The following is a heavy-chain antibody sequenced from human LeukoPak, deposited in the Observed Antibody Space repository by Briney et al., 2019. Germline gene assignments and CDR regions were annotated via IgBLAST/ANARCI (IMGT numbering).Heavy chain of an antibody. CDR1: GYTFTSYD. Sequence: ASVKVSCTASGYTFTSYDINWVRQATGQGLEWMGWMNPNSGNTGYAQKFQGRVTITRNTSISPAYMKLSSLRSEDTAVYYCARGRSPWLQLWNWFDPWSQGTLVTVSS. CDR2: MNPNSGNT. CDR3: ARGRSPWLQLWNWFDP. V-gene: IGHV1-8*03. J-gene: IGHJ5*02. D-gene: IGHD5-18*01.